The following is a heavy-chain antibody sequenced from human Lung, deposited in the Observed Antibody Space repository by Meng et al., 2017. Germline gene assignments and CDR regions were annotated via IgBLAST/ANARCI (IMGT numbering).Heavy chain of an antibody. CDR2: IHYSGST. V-gene: IGHV4-31*03. CDR3: ARYVFDSSSLYSNWFDP. D-gene: IGHD3-22*01. Sequence: QVQLQESGPGLVKPSQTLSLTCTVSGRSISSGTYYWGWIRQLPGKGLEWIAYIHYSGSTYYSPSLKSRVTISVDTSKNQLSLKLSSMTAADTAVYYCARYVFDSSSLYSNWFDPWGQGTLVTVSS. J-gene: IGHJ5*02. CDR1: GRSISSGTYY.